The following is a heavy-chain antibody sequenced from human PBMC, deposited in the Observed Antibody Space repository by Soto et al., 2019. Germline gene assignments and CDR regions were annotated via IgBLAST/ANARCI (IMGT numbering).Heavy chain of an antibody. CDR2: INPDTGTT. Sequence: QVQLVQSGAEVRKPGASVKLSCQASGYTFTHYYIHWVRQAPGQGLEWLGIINPDTGTTEYAHKFRGRVTVTGDTSTSTAYMQLSSLRSEDTAVYFCARGPDDSDVPRWDYWGQGTLVTVSS. J-gene: IGHJ4*02. CDR3: ARGPDDSDVPRWDY. CDR1: GYTFTHYY. V-gene: IGHV1-46*01. D-gene: IGHD4-17*01.